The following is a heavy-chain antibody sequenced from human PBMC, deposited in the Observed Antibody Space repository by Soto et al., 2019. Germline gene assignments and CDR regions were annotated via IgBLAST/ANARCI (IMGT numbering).Heavy chain of an antibody. CDR2: TYFRGSA. Sequence: SETLSLTCDVSGVSITSHYWNWIRQSPGMGLKWIGSTYFRGSASYNPSLKSRVTISLDTSKDQLSLTLSAVTAADSAVYYCARDLRSRGWFDPWGPGILVTVSS. CDR1: GVSITSHY. V-gene: IGHV4-59*11. CDR3: ARDLRSRGWFDP. J-gene: IGHJ5*02.